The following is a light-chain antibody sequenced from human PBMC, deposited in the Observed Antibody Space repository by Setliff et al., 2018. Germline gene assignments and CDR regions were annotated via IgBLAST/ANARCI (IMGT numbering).Light chain of an antibody. V-gene: IGLV2-8*01. CDR1: SRDIGAYKF. J-gene: IGLJ1*01. CDR3: SSYAASYNPYV. Sequence: QSVLTQPPSASGSPGQSLTISCTGTSRDIGAYKFVSWYQQYPGNAPRLIIYEVTKRPSGVPDRFSGSKSGNTASLTVSGLQAEDEADYYCSSYAASYNPYVFGSGTKVTVL. CDR2: EVT.